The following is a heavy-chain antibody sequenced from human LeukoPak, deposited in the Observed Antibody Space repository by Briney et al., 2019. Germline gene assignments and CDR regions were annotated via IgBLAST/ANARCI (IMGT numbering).Heavy chain of an antibody. CDR1: GGSISSSSYY. CDR3: AREGDYGSGSYGGYYFDY. Sequence: SETLSLTCTVSGGSISSSSYYWGWLRQPPGKGLEWIGSIYYSGSTYYNPSLKSRVTISVDTSKNQFSLKLSSVTAADTAVYYCAREGDYGSGSYGGYYFDYWGQGTLVTVSS. V-gene: IGHV4-39*07. J-gene: IGHJ4*02. D-gene: IGHD3-10*01. CDR2: IYYSGST.